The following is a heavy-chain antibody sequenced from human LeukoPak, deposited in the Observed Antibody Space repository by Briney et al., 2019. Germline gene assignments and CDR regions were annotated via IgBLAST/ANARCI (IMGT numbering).Heavy chain of an antibody. J-gene: IGHJ4*02. D-gene: IGHD5-12*01. CDR1: GGSISSGSYY. V-gene: IGHV4-61*02. Sequence: SETLSLTCTVSGGSISSGSYYWSWIRQPAGKGLEWIGRIYTSGSTNYNPSLKSRVTISVDTSKNQFSLKLSSVTAADTAVYYCARAYSGGPFSNDYWGQGTLVTVSS. CDR3: ARAYSGGPFSNDY. CDR2: IYTSGST.